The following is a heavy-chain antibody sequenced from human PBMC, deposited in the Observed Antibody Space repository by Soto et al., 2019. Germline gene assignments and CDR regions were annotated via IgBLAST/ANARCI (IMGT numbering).Heavy chain of an antibody. J-gene: IGHJ4*02. CDR1: GFTCISYA. Sequence: PGGSMRLSCTASGFTCISYARHWVRQAPGKGLEWVAVISYDGSNKYYADSVKGRFTISRDNSKNTLYLQMNSLRAEDTAVYYCAKDLILYSMEATNNWDYWGQGALVTVSS. V-gene: IGHV3-30-3*01. CDR3: AKDLILYSMEATNNWDY. D-gene: IGHD6-13*01. CDR2: ISYDGSNK.